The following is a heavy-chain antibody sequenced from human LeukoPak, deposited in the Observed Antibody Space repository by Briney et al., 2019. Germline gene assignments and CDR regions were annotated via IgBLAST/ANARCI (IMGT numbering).Heavy chain of an antibody. CDR2: ISYSGST. J-gene: IGHJ5*02. CDR1: GGSIRSSY. CDR3: ARDSLYATNWYDP. V-gene: IGHV4-59*01. Sequence: SETLSLTRTVSGGSIRSSYWNWIRQPPGKGLEWIGYISYSGSTNYNPSLQSRVSISLDTSKNHFSLKLRSVTAADTAVYYCARDSLYATNWYDPWGQGTLVTVSS. D-gene: IGHD2-8*01.